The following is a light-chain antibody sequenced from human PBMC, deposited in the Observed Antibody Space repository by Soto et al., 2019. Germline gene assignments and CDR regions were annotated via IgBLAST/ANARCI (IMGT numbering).Light chain of an antibody. CDR1: QSVSSY. CDR2: DAS. J-gene: IGKJ3*01. CDR3: QQRSNWFT. V-gene: IGKV3-11*01. Sequence: EIVLTQSPATLSLSPGETATLSCRASQSVSSYLAWYQQKPGQAPRLLIYDASNSATGIPARFSGSGSGTDFALTISSLEPEDFAVYYCQQRSNWFTFGPGTKVVIK.